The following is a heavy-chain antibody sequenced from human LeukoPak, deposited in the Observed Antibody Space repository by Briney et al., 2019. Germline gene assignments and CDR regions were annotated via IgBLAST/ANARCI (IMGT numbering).Heavy chain of an antibody. D-gene: IGHD3-10*01. CDR3: ARDSGRGLVAFDI. CDR1: GFTFSDYY. Sequence: GGSLRLSCAASGFTFSDYYMSWIRQAPGKGLEWVSYISSSSSTIYYADSVKGRFTISRDNAKNSLYLQMNSLRAEDTAVYYCARDSGRGLVAFDIWGQGTMVTVSS. J-gene: IGHJ3*02. V-gene: IGHV3-11*04. CDR2: ISSSSSTI.